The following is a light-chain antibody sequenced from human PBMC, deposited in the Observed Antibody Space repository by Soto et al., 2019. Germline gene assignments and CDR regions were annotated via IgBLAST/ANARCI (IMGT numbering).Light chain of an antibody. CDR3: AAWDDSLSGRL. CDR2: TNN. V-gene: IGLV1-47*01. Sequence: QSVLTQPPSASGTPGQRVTISCSGSSSNIGSNYVYWYQQLPGTAPKLLIYTNNQRPSGFPDRFSGSKSGTSASLAISGLRSEDEADYYCAAWDDSLSGRLFGGGTKLTVL. J-gene: IGLJ3*02. CDR1: SSNIGSNY.